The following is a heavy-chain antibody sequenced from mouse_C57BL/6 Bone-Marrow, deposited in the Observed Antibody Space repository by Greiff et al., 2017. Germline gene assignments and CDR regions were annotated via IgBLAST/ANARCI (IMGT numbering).Heavy chain of an antibody. V-gene: IGHV1-55*01. Sequence: VQLQQSGAELVKPGASVKMSCKASGYTFTSYWITWVKQRPGQGLEWIGDIYPGSGSTNYNEKFKSKATLTVDTSSSTAYMQLSSLTSEDSAVYYCAREEGAYGGAMDYWGQGTSVTVSS. D-gene: IGHD1-1*01. CDR3: AREEGAYGGAMDY. CDR2: IYPGSGST. CDR1: GYTFTSYW. J-gene: IGHJ4*01.